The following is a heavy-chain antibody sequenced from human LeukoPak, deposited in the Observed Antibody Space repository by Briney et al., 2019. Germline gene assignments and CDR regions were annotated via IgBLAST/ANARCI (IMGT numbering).Heavy chain of an antibody. V-gene: IGHV3-23*01. CDR1: GFTFSSYA. D-gene: IGHD5-12*01. Sequence: GGSLRLSCAASGFTFSSYAMSWVRQAPGKGLEWVSAISGSGGSTYYADSVKGRFTISRDNAKNSLYLQMDSLTAEDTAVYYCARDSPGYGAYVSWGQGTLVSVSS. CDR2: ISGSGGST. CDR3: ARDSPGYGAYVS. J-gene: IGHJ1*01.